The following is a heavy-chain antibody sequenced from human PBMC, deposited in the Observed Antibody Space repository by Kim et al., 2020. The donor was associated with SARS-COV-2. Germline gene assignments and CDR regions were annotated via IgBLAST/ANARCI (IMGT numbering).Heavy chain of an antibody. CDR2: INPSGGTT. Sequence: ASVKVSCKASVYIFTSYNIHWVRQAPGQGLEWMGMINPSGGTTRNAQMFQDRVTMTRDTSTSTFYMEVSSLTSEDTAVYYCASERSGTYSAAFDYWGQGTQVTVSS. J-gene: IGHJ4*02. D-gene: IGHD1-26*01. CDR3: ASERSGTYSAAFDY. V-gene: IGHV1-46*03. CDR1: VYIFTSYN.